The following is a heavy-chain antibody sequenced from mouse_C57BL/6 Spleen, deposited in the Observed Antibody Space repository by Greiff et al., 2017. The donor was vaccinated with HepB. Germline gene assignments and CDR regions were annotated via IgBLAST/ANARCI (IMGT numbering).Heavy chain of an antibody. CDR2: FYPGSGSI. CDR1: GYTFTEYT. D-gene: IGHD2-3*01. Sequence: QVHVKQSGAELVKPGASVKLSCKASGYTFTEYTIHWVKQRSGQGLEWIGWFYPGSGSIKYNEKFKDKATLTADKSSSTVYMELSRLTSEDSAVYFCAKHEEDPDGYPFDYWGQGTTLTVSS. V-gene: IGHV1-62-2*01. CDR3: AKHEEDPDGYPFDY. J-gene: IGHJ2*01.